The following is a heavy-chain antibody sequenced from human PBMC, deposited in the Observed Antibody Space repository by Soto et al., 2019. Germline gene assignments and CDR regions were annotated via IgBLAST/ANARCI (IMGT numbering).Heavy chain of an antibody. CDR1: GFTFSSYA. CDR2: ISGSGGST. V-gene: IGHV3-23*01. J-gene: IGHJ4*02. Sequence: PGGSLRLSCAASGFTFSSYAMSWVRQAPGKGLEWVSAISGSGGSTYYADSVKGRFTISRDNYKNTLYLQMNSLRAEDTAVYYCAKEPYYDILTGYSLPLSWDYWGQGTLVTIS. CDR3: AKEPYYDILTGYSLPLSWDY. D-gene: IGHD3-9*01.